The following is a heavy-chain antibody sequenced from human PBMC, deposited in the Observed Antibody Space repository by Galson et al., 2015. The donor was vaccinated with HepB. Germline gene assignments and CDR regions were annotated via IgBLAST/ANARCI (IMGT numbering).Heavy chain of an antibody. V-gene: IGHV3-48*02. J-gene: IGHJ3*02. CDR3: ARVGGRAATYAFDI. CDR2: ISSSRSII. D-gene: IGHD4-23*01. Sequence: LRLSCAASGLTFSSYSMNWVRQAPGKGLEWVSYISSSRSIIYYADSVKGRFTISRDNVKNSLYLQMNSLRDEDTAVYYCARVGGRAATYAFDIWGQGTMVTVSS. CDR1: GLTFSSYS.